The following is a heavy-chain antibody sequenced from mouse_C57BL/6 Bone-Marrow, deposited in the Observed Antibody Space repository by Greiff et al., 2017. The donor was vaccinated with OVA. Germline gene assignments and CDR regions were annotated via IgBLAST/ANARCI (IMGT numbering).Heavy chain of an antibody. D-gene: IGHD2-4*01. Sequence: QVQLQQPGAELVRPGSSVKLSCKASGYTFTSYWMHWVKQRPIQGLEWIGNIDPSDSATHYNQQFKDKATLTVDKYSSQAYMQLCSLTSEDSAVYYCARSYYDYDEAYAMDDWGPGTSVTVSS. J-gene: IGHJ4*01. CDR3: ARSYYDYDEAYAMDD. CDR2: IDPSDSAT. CDR1: GYTFTSYW. V-gene: IGHV1-52*01.